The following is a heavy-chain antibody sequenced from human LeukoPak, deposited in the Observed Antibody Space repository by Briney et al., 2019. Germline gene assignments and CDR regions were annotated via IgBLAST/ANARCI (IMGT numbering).Heavy chain of an antibody. CDR1: GYTFTDYY. CDR2: VDPKDGET. Sequence: ASVKVSCKVSGYTFTDYYMHWVQQAPGKGREWMGLVDPKDGETIYAEKFQGGVTITADTSTDTAYMELSSLRSEDTAVYYCATYYGSGSYARYYFDYWGQGSLVTVSS. CDR3: ATYYGSGSYARYYFDY. V-gene: IGHV1-69-2*01. J-gene: IGHJ4*02. D-gene: IGHD3-10*01.